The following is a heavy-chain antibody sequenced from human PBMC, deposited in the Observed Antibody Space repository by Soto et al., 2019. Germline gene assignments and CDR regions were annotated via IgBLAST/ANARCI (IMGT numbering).Heavy chain of an antibody. J-gene: IGHJ3*02. CDR1: GGSISNSSYY. V-gene: IGHV4-39*01. CDR2: IYYRGTT. D-gene: IGHD2-15*01. Sequence: LSLTCTVSGGSISNSSYYWDWIRQPPGKGLEWIGTIYYRGTTYYNPSLESRVTMSVDTSKNQFSLKLSSVTAPDTAVYYCARTLKGSWVFDGFDIWGQGTMVTVSS. CDR3: ARTLKGSWVFDGFDI.